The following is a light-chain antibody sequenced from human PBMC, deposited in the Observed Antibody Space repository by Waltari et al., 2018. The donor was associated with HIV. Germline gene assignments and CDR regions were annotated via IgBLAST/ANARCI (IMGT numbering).Light chain of an antibody. Sequence: QSVLTQPPSASGTPGQRVTISCSGSSSNIPVNSVTWDQQLPGTAPKLLIYTKNQRPSRVPDRFSGSKSGTSASLAISGLQSEDEADYYCVVWDDSLNGPVFGGGTKLTVL. CDR2: TKN. J-gene: IGLJ2*01. CDR3: VVWDDSLNGPV. V-gene: IGLV1-44*01. CDR1: SSNIPVNS.